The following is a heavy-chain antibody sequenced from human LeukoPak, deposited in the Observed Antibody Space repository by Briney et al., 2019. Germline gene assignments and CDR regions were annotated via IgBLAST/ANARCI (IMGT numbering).Heavy chain of an antibody. CDR3: ATDYRPTRQQLRYYWFDP. Sequence: GASVKVSCKVSGYTLTELSMHWVRQAPGKGLEWMGGFDPEDGETIYAQKFQGRVTMTEDTSTDTAYMELSSLRSEDTAVYYCATDYRPTRQQLRYYWFDPWGQGTLVTVSS. CDR2: FDPEDGET. J-gene: IGHJ5*02. CDR1: GYTLTELS. V-gene: IGHV1-24*01. D-gene: IGHD6-13*01.